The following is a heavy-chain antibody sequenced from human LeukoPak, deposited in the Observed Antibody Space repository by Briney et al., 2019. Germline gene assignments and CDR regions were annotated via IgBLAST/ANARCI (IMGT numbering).Heavy chain of an antibody. CDR3: ARLTGSTVLYYYYYMDV. V-gene: IGHV4-34*01. J-gene: IGHJ6*03. CDR1: GGSFSGCY. CDR2: INHSGST. D-gene: IGHD1-7*01. Sequence: SETLSLTCAVYGGSFSGCYWSWIRQPPGKGLEWIGEINHSGSTNYNPSLKSRVTISVDTSKNQFSLKLSSVTAADTAVYYCARLTGSTVLYYYYYMDVWGKGTTVTVSS.